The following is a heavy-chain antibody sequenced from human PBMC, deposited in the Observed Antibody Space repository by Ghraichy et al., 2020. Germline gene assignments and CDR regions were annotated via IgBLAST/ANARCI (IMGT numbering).Heavy chain of an antibody. CDR2: INSDGSST. Sequence: GESLNISCVASGFTFDTYWMHWVRQAPGKGLVWVSRINSDGSSTRYADSVKGRFTISRDNAKNTLYPQMNSLRAEDTAVYFCASSYYDILTGDYNPRGYWGQGTLVAVSS. V-gene: IGHV3-74*01. CDR3: ASSYYDILTGDYNPRGY. J-gene: IGHJ4*02. D-gene: IGHD3-9*01. CDR1: GFTFDTYW.